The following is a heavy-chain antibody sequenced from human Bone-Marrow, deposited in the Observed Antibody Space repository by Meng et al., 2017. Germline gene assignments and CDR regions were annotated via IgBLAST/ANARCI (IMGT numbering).Heavy chain of an antibody. D-gene: IGHD6-13*01. CDR2: IYYSGST. CDR1: GGSISSGGYY. V-gene: IGHV4-31*03. Sequence: QVQQQESGPGLVKPSQTLSLTCTVSGGSISSGGYYWSWIRQHPGKGLEWIGYIYYSGSTYYNPSLKSRVTISVDTSKNQFSLKLSSVTAADTAVYYCARGPLSAAGTMGYFQHWGQGTLVTVSS. CDR3: ARGPLSAAGTMGYFQH. J-gene: IGHJ1*01.